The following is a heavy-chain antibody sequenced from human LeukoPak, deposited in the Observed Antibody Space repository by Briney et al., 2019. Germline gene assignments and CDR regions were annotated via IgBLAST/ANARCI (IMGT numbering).Heavy chain of an antibody. J-gene: IGHJ5*02. Sequence: GGSLRLSCAPSGFTFSSYWMHWVRQAPGKGLVWVSRINSDGSSTSYADSVKGRFTISRDNAKNTLYLQMNSLRAEDTAVYYCARGGSWADNWFDPWGQGTLVTVSS. V-gene: IGHV3-74*01. D-gene: IGHD2-15*01. CDR1: GFTFSSYW. CDR2: INSDGSST. CDR3: ARGGSWADNWFDP.